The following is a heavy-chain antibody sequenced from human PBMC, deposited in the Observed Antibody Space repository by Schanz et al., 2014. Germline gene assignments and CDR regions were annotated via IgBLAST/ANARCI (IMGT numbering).Heavy chain of an antibody. V-gene: IGHV3-13*01. Sequence: PGGSLRLSCAASGFTLSNSDMHWVRQGTGKGLEWVSTIGYLGDTYYPDSVKGRFTVSRDSGQNSLYLQMNRLRAEDTAVYYCARVHHYDPSGWGYFDYWGQGALVTVSS. CDR1: GFTLSNSD. J-gene: IGHJ4*02. CDR2: IGYLGDT. D-gene: IGHD3-22*01. CDR3: ARVHHYDPSGWGYFDY.